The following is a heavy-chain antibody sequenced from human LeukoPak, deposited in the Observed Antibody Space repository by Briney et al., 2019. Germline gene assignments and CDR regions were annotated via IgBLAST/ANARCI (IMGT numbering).Heavy chain of an antibody. CDR2: ISSSSSTI. CDR1: GFTFSTYS. V-gene: IGHV3-48*01. Sequence: GGSLRLSCAASGFTFSTYSMNWVRQAPGKGLEWISYISSSSSTIYYADSVKGRFTISRDNARNSLYLQMNSLRPEDTAIYYCAKIWFGEDCWGQGTLLTVSS. CDR3: AKIWFGEDC. D-gene: IGHD3-10*01. J-gene: IGHJ4*02.